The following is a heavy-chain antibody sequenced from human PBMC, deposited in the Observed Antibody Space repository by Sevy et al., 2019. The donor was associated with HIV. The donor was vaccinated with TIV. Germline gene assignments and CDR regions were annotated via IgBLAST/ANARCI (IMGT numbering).Heavy chain of an antibody. J-gene: IGHJ4*02. CDR3: ARDDRGYSGYDTWNFDH. CDR1: GFTFSSYE. Sequence: GGSLRLSCAASGFTFSSYEMNWVRQAPGKGLEWVSYISSSGSTIYYADSVKGRFTISRDNAKNSLYLQMNSLRAEDTAVYYCARDDRGYSGYDTWNFDHWGQGTLVTVSS. CDR2: ISSSGSTI. V-gene: IGHV3-48*03. D-gene: IGHD5-12*01.